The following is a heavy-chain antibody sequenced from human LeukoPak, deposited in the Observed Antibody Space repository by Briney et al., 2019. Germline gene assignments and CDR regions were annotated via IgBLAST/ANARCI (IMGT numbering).Heavy chain of an antibody. V-gene: IGHV3-33*01. CDR3: ARGPAHEWLLVPYRFGY. CDR1: GFTFSSYG. D-gene: IGHD3-3*01. Sequence: PGGSLRLSCAASGFTFSSYGMHWVRQAPGKGLEWVAVIWYDGSNKYYADSVKGRFTISRDNSKNTLYLQMNSLRAEDTAVYYCARGPAHEWLLVPYRFGYWGQGTLVTVSS. J-gene: IGHJ4*02. CDR2: IWYDGSNK.